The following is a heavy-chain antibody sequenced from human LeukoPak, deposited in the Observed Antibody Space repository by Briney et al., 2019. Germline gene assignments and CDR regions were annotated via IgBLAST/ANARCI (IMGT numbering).Heavy chain of an antibody. J-gene: IGHJ4*02. CDR3: ARLPDDSSGYFAY. CDR2: IYYSGST. V-gene: IGHV4-39*01. D-gene: IGHD3-22*01. Sequence: PSETLSLTCTVSGGSISSSSYYWGWIRQPPGKGLEWIGSIYYSGSTYYNPSLKSRVTISVDTSKNQFSLKLSSVTAADTAVYYCARLPDDSSGYFAYWGQGTLVTVSS. CDR1: GGSISSSSYY.